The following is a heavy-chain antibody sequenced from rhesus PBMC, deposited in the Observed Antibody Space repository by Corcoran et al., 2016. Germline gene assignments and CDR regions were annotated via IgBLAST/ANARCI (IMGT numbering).Heavy chain of an antibody. J-gene: IGHJ4*01. CDR2: IYGSGSST. D-gene: IGHD6-13*01. V-gene: IGHV4-169*01. CDR3: ARVYSSWSGEDY. CDR1: GGSISSSY. Sequence: QLQLQESGPGLVKPSETLSVTCAVSGGSISSSYWSWIRQAPGKGLELIGYIYGSGSSTNYNPSLKRRVTLSVDTSKNQLSLKLSSVTTADTAVYYCARVYSSWSGEDYWGQGVLVTVSS.